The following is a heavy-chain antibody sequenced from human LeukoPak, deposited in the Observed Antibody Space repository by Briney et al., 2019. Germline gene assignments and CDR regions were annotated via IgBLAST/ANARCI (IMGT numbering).Heavy chain of an antibody. Sequence: PGGSLRLSCAASGFTFSSYALSWVRQAPGKGLEWVSAISGSGGSTYYADSVKGRFTISRDNSKNTLYLQMNSLRAEDTAVYYCANLYQSYSNNWFDPWGQGTLVTVSS. CDR2: ISGSGGST. D-gene: IGHD3-10*01. CDR3: ANLYQSYSNNWFDP. CDR1: GFTFSSYA. J-gene: IGHJ5*02. V-gene: IGHV3-23*01.